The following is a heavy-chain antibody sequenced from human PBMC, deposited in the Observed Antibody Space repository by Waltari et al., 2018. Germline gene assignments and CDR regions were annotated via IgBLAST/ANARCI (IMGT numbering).Heavy chain of an antibody. J-gene: IGHJ4*02. Sequence: QVHLEQSGSELKRPGASVRLSCLTSGYSFTDYAIDWVRQAPGQGLPWLGWVKTQTGNPTYAQGLSRRVVFSVDTSVATAYLQIDSLTTSDSAVYFCSREAVVGTNTIDDYWGRGTLVTV. D-gene: IGHD2-21*01. CDR1: GYSFTDYA. CDR2: VKTQTGNP. V-gene: IGHV7-4-1*01. CDR3: SREAVVGTNTIDDY.